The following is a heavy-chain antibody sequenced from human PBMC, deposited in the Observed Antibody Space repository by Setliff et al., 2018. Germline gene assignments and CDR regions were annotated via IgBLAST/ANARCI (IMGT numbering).Heavy chain of an antibody. CDR1: GYTFTNYG. Sequence: ASVKVSCKASGYTFTNYGITWVRQAPGQGLEWMGWIRPHNGNTAYAQKFQDRVILTTDTSTTTVYMELRSLRSDDTAVYYCARDSPEMVAPPAAHCFDPWGQGTLVTVSS. J-gene: IGHJ5*02. V-gene: IGHV1-18*01. D-gene: IGHD2-15*01. CDR3: ARDSPEMVAPPAAHCFDP. CDR2: IRPHNGNT.